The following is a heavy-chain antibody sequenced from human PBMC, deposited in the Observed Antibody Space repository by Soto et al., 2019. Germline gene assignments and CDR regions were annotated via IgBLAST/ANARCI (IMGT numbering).Heavy chain of an antibody. J-gene: IGHJ4*02. V-gene: IGHV3-23*01. D-gene: IGHD6-13*01. CDR3: AKAPTITGEMVPFDY. CDR1: GFTFSSYA. CDR2: ISGSGGST. Sequence: AGGSLRLSCAGSGFTFSSYAMSWVRQAPGKGLEWVSAISGSGGSTYYADSVKGRFTISRDNSKNTLYLQMNSLRAEDTAVYYCAKAPTITGEMVPFDYWGQGTLVTVSS.